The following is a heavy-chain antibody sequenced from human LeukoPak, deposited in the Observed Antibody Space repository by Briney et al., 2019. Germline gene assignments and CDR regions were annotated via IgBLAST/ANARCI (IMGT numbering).Heavy chain of an antibody. Sequence: GSLRLSCAASGFTFNSCAMSWVRQAPGKGLEWVSAISGSGGSTYSADSVKGRFTISRDNSKNTLYLQMNSLRAEDTAVYYCARHLSGITGYTYGRGIDYWGQGTLLTVSS. CDR2: ISGSGGST. D-gene: IGHD5-18*01. CDR3: ARHLSGITGYTYGRGIDY. V-gene: IGHV3-23*01. J-gene: IGHJ4*02. CDR1: GFTFNSCA.